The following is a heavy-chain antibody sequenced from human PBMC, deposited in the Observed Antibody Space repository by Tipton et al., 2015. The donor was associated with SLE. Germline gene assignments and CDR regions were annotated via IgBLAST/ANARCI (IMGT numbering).Heavy chain of an antibody. J-gene: IGHJ6*03. CDR1: GGSLSFDY. Sequence: TLSLTCTVSGGSLSFDYWGWIRQSAGRGLEWIGRIYSSGDRDYNPSLRTRLTMSVDTSRDQFSLTLNSVTAADTGIYYCARGREWNWSPYYMDVWGKGTTVTVSS. V-gene: IGHV4-4*07. CDR2: IYSSGDR. D-gene: IGHD1-1*01. CDR3: ARGREWNWSPYYMDV.